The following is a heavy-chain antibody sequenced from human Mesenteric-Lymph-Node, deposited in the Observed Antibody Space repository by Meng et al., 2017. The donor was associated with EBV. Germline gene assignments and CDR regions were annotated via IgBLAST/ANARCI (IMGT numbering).Heavy chain of an antibody. CDR1: VWTYSGYS. Sequence: LQDGVAGLLNPSGSLSLTCVVYVWTYSGYSWTWIRQPPGKGPEWIGEINQSGSTNYSPSLKSRVTISVDTSKTQFSLNLRSVTAADTAVYYCARGPPTLTSYVYFDYWGQGILVTVSS. D-gene: IGHD4-17*01. V-gene: IGHV4-34*01. CDR2: INQSGST. J-gene: IGHJ4*02. CDR3: ARGPPTLTSYVYFDY.